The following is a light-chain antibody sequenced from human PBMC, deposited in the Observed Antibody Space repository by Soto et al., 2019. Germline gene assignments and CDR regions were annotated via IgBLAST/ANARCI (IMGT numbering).Light chain of an antibody. CDR3: QQYGSSPET. Sequence: EIVSTQSPGTLSLSPEERATHSCRASQSVSSSYLAWYQQKPGQAPRLLIYGASSRATGIPDRFSGSGSGTDFTLTISRLEPEDFAVYYCQQYGSSPETFGQGTKVDI. CDR1: QSVSSSY. J-gene: IGKJ1*01. CDR2: GAS. V-gene: IGKV3-20*01.